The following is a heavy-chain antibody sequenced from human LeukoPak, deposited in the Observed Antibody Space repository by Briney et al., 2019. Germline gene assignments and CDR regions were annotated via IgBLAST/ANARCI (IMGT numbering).Heavy chain of an antibody. J-gene: IGHJ3*02. CDR2: IYYSGST. V-gene: IGHV4-39*01. D-gene: IGHD3-10*01. CDR1: GGSISSSSYY. CDR3: AGQGITMVRGVINPAFGI. Sequence: SETLSLTCTVSGGSISSSSYYWGWIRQPPGKGLEWIGSIYYSGSTYYNPSLKSRVTISVDTSKNQFSLKLSSVTAADTAVYYCAGQGITMVRGVINPAFGIWGQGTMVTVSS.